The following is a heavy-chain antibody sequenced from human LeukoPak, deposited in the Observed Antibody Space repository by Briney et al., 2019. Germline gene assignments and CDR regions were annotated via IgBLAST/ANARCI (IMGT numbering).Heavy chain of an antibody. CDR2: INPSGGST. V-gene: IGHV1-46*01. J-gene: IGHJ4*02. D-gene: IGHD5-24*01. Sequence: ASVKVSCKASGYTFTSYYIHLVRQAPGQGLEWMGIINPSGGSTSYAQKFQGRVTITADESTSTAYMELSSLRSEDTAVYYCARGEGDGYNLIRGYYFDYWGQGTLVTVSS. CDR1: GYTFTSYY. CDR3: ARGEGDGYNLIRGYYFDY.